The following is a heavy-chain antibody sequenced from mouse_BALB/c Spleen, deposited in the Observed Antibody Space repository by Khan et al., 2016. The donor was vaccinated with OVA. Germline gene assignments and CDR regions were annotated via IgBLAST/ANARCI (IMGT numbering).Heavy chain of an antibody. CDR1: GFSLTTYG. V-gene: IGHV2-2*01. CDR3: ARNSYMYDFTY. Sequence: HVQLQQSGPGLVQPSQSLSITCTVSGFSLTTYGVHWVRQSPGKGLEWLGLIWSGGNTDYNAAFISRLSITKDNSKSQVFFKMNSLQADDTAMYYCARNSYMYDFTYWGQGTLVTVSA. D-gene: IGHD2-14*01. J-gene: IGHJ3*01. CDR2: IWSGGNT.